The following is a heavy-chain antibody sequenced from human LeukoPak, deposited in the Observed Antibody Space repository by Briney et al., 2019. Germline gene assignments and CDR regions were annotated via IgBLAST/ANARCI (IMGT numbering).Heavy chain of an antibody. Sequence: ASVKVSCKASGYTFTGYYMHWVRQAPGQGLEWMGRINPNSYGTNYAQKFQGRVTMTRDTSISTAYMELSRLRSDDTAVYYCARDGGDCSGGSCYPNWFGPWGQGTLVTVSS. D-gene: IGHD2-15*01. CDR3: ARDGGDCSGGSCYPNWFGP. V-gene: IGHV1-2*06. CDR2: INPNSYGT. CDR1: GYTFTGYY. J-gene: IGHJ5*02.